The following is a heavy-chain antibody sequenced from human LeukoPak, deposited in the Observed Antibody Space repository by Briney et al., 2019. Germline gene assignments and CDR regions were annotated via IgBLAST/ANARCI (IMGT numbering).Heavy chain of an antibody. CDR1: GFTFSDYY. D-gene: IGHD3-22*01. J-gene: IGHJ4*02. V-gene: IGHV3-11*01. Sequence: GGSLRLSCAASGFTFSDYYMSWIRQAPGKGLEWVSYISSSGSTIYYADSVKGRFTISRDNAKNSLYLQMNSLRDEDTAVYYCARDRAYYYDSSGYYYFDHWGQGTLVTVSS. CDR2: ISSSGSTI. CDR3: ARDRAYYYDSSGYYYFDH.